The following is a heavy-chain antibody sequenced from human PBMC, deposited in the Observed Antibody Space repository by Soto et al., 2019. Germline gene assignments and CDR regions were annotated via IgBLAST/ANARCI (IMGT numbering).Heavy chain of an antibody. Sequence: RASVKVSCKASGGTFSSYAISWVRQAPGQGLEWMGGIIPIFGTANYAQKFQGRVTITADESTSTAYMELSSLRSEDTAVYYCARAIFGVPEDYYYYYGMDVWGQGTTVTVSS. V-gene: IGHV1-69*13. J-gene: IGHJ6*02. D-gene: IGHD3-3*01. CDR2: IIPIFGTA. CDR3: ARAIFGVPEDYYYYYGMDV. CDR1: GGTFSSYA.